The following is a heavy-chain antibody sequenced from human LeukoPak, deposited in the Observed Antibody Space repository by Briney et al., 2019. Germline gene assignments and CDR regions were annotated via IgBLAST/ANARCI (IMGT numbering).Heavy chain of an antibody. CDR1: GGSFSGYY. J-gene: IGHJ4*02. CDR2: INHSGST. Sequence: SETLSLTCAVYGGSFSGYYWSWIRQPPGKGREWIGEINHSGSTNYNPSLKSRVTISVDTSKNQFSLKLSSVTAADTAVYYCARKRRDGYGRLLGEAYFDYWGQGTLVTVSS. CDR3: ARKRRDGYGRLLGEAYFDY. D-gene: IGHD5-24*01. V-gene: IGHV4-34*01.